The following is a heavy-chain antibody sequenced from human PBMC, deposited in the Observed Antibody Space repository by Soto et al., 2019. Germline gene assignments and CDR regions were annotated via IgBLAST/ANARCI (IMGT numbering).Heavy chain of an antibody. CDR2: ISSSSSTI. J-gene: IGHJ4*02. CDR3: ARDDYFDYYDSSGFVDY. CDR1: GFTFSSYS. D-gene: IGHD3-22*01. V-gene: IGHV3-48*02. Sequence: GGSLRLSCAASGFTFSSYSMNWVRQAPGKGLEWVSYISSSSSTIYYADSVKGRFTISRDNAKNSLYLQMNSLRDEDTAVYYCARDDYFDYYDSSGFVDYWGQGTLVTVSS.